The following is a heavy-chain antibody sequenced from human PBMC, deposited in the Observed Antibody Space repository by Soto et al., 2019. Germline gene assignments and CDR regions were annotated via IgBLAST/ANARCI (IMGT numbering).Heavy chain of an antibody. CDR2: IYPGDSDT. V-gene: IGHV5-51*01. CDR1: GYSFTSYW. J-gene: IGHJ6*02. Sequence: PGESLKISGKGSGYSFTSYWIGWVRQMPGKGLEWMGIIYPGDSDTRYSPSFQGQVTISADKSISTAYLQWSSLKASDTAMYYCARYHRPGQWYYYYGMDVWGQGTTVTVSS. CDR3: ARYHRPGQWYYYYGMDV. D-gene: IGHD6-6*01.